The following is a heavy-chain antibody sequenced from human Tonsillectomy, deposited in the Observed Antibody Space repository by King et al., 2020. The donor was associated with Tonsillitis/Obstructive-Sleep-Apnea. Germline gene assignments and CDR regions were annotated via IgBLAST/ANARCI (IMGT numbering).Heavy chain of an antibody. J-gene: IGHJ6*03. CDR3: ARVSGGALDYYMDV. Sequence: VQLVESGTEVKKPGESLRISCKGSGYKFTIYWITWVRQMPGKGLEWMGRIDPIDSYTKYSLSFQGHVTISADKSISTAYLQWSSLKASDTATYYCARVSGGALDYYMDVWGKGTTVTVSS. CDR1: GYKFTIYW. CDR2: IDPIDSYT. V-gene: IGHV5-10-1*01. D-gene: IGHD2-15*01.